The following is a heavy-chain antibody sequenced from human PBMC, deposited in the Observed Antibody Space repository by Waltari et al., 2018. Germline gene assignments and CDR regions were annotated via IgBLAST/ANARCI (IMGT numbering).Heavy chain of an antibody. CDR1: GFIFKDYF. CDR3: ASGVFFDY. D-gene: IGHD2-8*01. J-gene: IGHJ4*02. CDR2: ISNINNTV. Sequence: QVQLMESGGGLVKPGGSLRLSCAASGFIFKDYFMSWIRQAPGKGLELISYISNINNTVYYADSVKGRFTISRDDAKNSLYLEMNSLRAEDTAVYYCASGVFFDYWGQGTLVTVSS. V-gene: IGHV3-11*01.